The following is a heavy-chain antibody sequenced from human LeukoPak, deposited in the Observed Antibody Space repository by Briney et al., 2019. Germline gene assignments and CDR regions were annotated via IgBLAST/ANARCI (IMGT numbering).Heavy chain of an antibody. CDR1: GFTFDNYG. CDR3: ARTTDLEMATIFDY. CDR2: INWNGGST. V-gene: IGHV3-20*04. J-gene: IGHJ4*02. Sequence: GGSLRLSCAASGFTFDNYGMSWVRQAPGKGLEWVSDINWNGGSTGYADSVKGRFTISRDNAKNSLYLQMNSLRAEDTALYYCARTTDLEMATIFDYWGQGTLVTVSS. D-gene: IGHD5-24*01.